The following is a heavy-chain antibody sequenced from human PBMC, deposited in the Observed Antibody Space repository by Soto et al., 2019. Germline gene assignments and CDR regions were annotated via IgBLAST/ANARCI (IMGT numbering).Heavy chain of an antibody. CDR1: GFTFSSYG. V-gene: IGHV3-33*01. J-gene: IGHJ5*02. CDR2: IWYDGSNK. D-gene: IGHD3-22*01. CDR3: AREATYFYDSSGSIGPTNWFDP. Sequence: PGGSLRLSCAASGFTFSSYGMHWVRQAPGKGLEWVAVIWYDGSNKYYADSVKGRFTISRDNSKNTLYLQMNSLRAEDTAVYYCAREATYFYDSSGSIGPTNWFDPWGQGTLVTVSS.